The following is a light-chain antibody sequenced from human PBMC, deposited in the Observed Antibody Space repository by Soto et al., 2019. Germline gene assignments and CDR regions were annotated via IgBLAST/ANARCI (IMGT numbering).Light chain of an antibody. CDR2: EVT. V-gene: IGLV2-14*01. J-gene: IGLJ1*01. CDR3: CSYTSDLTPYV. Sequence: QSALTQPASVSGSPGQPITISCTGTASDVGAFNYVSWFQQEPGKAPTLLIYEVTNRPSGISNRFSGSKSGTTASLTISGLQAEDEADYYCCSYTSDLTPYVFGTGTKLTVL. CDR1: ASDVGAFNY.